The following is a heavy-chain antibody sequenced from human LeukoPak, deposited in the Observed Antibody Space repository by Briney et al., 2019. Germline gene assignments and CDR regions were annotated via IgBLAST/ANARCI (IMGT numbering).Heavy chain of an antibody. CDR3: AKVDTAMATKDYFDY. V-gene: IGHV3-23*01. CDR1: GFTFSNYG. CDR2: ITGSGRST. Sequence: GGTLRLSCVASGFTFSNYGMSWVRQAPGKGLEWVSGITGSGRSTYYADSVKGRFTISRDNSKNTLYLQMNSLRAEDTAVYYCAKVDTAMATKDYFDYWGQGTLVTVSS. D-gene: IGHD5-18*01. J-gene: IGHJ4*02.